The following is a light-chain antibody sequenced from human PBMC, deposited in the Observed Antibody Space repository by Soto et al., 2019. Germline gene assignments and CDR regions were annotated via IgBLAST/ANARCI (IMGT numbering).Light chain of an antibody. CDR3: QSYNYWPFA. CDR2: GVS. Sequence: EIVLTRSPATLSVSPGERVTLSCRASESLSYFLAWYQHKPGQSPRLLIYGVSTRVAGVPSRFSGSGSATDFTLTISSMQSVDLAVYYCQSYNYWPFAFGQGTKLEI. CDR1: ESLSYF. J-gene: IGKJ2*01. V-gene: IGKV3-15*01.